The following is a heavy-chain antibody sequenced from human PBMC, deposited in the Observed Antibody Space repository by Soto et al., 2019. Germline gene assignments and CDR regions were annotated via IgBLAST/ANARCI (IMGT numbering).Heavy chain of an antibody. J-gene: IGHJ5*02. CDR2: IYYSGST. Sequence: PSETLSLTCTVSGGSISSGDYYWSWIRQPPGKGLEWIGYIYYSGSTYYNPSLKSRVTISVDTSKNQFSLKLSSVTAADTAVYYCARERYCSGGSCRFDPWGQGTLVTSPQ. D-gene: IGHD2-15*01. CDR1: GGSISSGDYY. V-gene: IGHV4-30-4*01. CDR3: ARERYCSGGSCRFDP.